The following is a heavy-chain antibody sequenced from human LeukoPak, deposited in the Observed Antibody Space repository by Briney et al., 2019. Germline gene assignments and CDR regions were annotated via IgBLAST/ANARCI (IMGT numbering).Heavy chain of an antibody. CDR2: ISYEGSNK. D-gene: IGHD3-3*01. Sequence: PGGSLRLSCAASGFTFSSYAMHWVRQAPGKGLEWVAVISYEGSNKYYADSVKGRFTISRDNSKNTLYLQMNSLRAEDTAVYYCARGVRFLECTDWGQGTLVTVSS. J-gene: IGHJ4*02. CDR3: ARGVRFLECTD. V-gene: IGHV3-30*04. CDR1: GFTFSSYA.